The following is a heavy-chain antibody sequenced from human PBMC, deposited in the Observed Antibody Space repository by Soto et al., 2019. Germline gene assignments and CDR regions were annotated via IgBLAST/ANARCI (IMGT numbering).Heavy chain of an antibody. J-gene: IGHJ4*02. D-gene: IGHD3-22*01. V-gene: IGHV4-59*01. Sequence: KPXETLSLTCTVSGGSISSYYWSWIRQPPGRGLEWIGYIYYSGSTNYNPSLKSRVTISVDTSKNQFSLKLSSVTAADTAVYYCARVRALPAYYYDSRPYYFDYSGQGTLVTVSS. CDR3: ARVRALPAYYYDSRPYYFDY. CDR1: GGSISSYY. CDR2: IYYSGST.